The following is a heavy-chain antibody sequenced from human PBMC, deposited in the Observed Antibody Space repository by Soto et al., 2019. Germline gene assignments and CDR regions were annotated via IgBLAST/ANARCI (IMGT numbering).Heavy chain of an antibody. J-gene: IGHJ6*02. Sequence: VASVKVSCKASGYTFTSYDINWVRQATGQGLEWMGWMNPNSGNTGYAQKFQGRVTMTRNTSISTAYMELSSLRPEDTAVYYCARARSTRRVGYYYYGMDVWGQGTTVTVSS. V-gene: IGHV1-8*01. D-gene: IGHD2-2*01. CDR1: GYTFTSYD. CDR2: MNPNSGNT. CDR3: ARARSTRRVGYYYYGMDV.